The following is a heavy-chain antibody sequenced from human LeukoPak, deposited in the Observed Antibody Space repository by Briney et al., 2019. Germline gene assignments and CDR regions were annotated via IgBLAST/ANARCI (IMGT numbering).Heavy chain of an antibody. J-gene: IGHJ1*01. D-gene: IGHD6-19*01. V-gene: IGHV4-31*03. Sequence: SETLSLTCTVSGGSISSGGYYWSWIRLHPGKGLEWIGYIYYSGSTYYNPSLKSRVTISVDTSKNQFSLKLSSVTAADTAVYYCASGSLFTGYSSGWYRPQPFQHWGQGTLVTVSS. CDR1: GGSISSGGYY. CDR2: IYYSGST. CDR3: ASGSLFTGYSSGWYRPQPFQH.